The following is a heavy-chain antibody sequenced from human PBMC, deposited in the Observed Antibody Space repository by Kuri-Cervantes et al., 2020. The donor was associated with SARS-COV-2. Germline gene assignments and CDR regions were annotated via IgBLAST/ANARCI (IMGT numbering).Heavy chain of an antibody. Sequence: SLCLSCAASGFTFSSYCMHWVRQAPGKGLEWVAVISYDGSKKYYADAVNGRFIISRENSTHTLYLQMNSLVAEDTSVYYSARDKGFYYGMDVWGQGTTVTVSS. J-gene: IGHJ6*02. V-gene: IGHV3-30*01. CDR2: ISYDGSKK. CDR1: GFTFSSYC. CDR3: ARDKGFYYGMDV.